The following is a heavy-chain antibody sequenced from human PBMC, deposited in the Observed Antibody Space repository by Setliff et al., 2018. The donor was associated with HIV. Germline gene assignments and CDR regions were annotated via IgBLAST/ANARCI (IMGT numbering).Heavy chain of an antibody. Sequence: GASVKVSCKASGYTFTSYAMHWVRQAPGQRLEWMGWINAGNGNTKYSQTFQGRVNITRDASATTAYMDLTSLRSEDTAVYYCARGLLESRMGYGMDVWGQGTTVTVSS. CDR2: INAGNGNT. V-gene: IGHV1-3*01. CDR1: GYTFTSYA. J-gene: IGHJ6*02. CDR3: ARGLLESRMGYGMDV. D-gene: IGHD1-1*01.